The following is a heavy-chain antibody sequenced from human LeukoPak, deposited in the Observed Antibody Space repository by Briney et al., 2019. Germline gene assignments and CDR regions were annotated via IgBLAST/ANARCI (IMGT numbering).Heavy chain of an antibody. CDR1: GFTFSSYA. CDR2: ISGSGGST. V-gene: IGHV3-23*01. Sequence: GGSLRLSCAASGFTFSSYAMSWVRQAPGKGLEWVSAISGSGGSTYYADSVKGRFTISRDNSKNTLYLQLNSLRAEDTAVYYCARRYCSTCPTGHAFDLWGQGTMVTVSS. CDR3: ARRYCSTCPTGHAFDL. D-gene: IGHD2-2*01. J-gene: IGHJ3*01.